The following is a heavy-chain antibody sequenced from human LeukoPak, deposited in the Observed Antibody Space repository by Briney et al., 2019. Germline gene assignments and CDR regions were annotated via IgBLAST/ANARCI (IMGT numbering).Heavy chain of an antibody. J-gene: IGHJ6*04. V-gene: IGHV4-34*01. CDR2: INHSGST. CDR3: ARGRKRMDV. Sequence: SETLSLTSAVYGGSFSGYYWSWIRQPPGKGLEWIGEINHSGSTNYNPSLKSRVTISVDTSKNQFSLTLSSVTAADTAVYYCARGRKRMDVWGKGTTVTVSS. CDR1: GGSFSGYY.